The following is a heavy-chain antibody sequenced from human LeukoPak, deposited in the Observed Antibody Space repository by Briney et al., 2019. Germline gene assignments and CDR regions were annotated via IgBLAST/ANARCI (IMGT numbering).Heavy chain of an antibody. J-gene: IGHJ4*02. V-gene: IGHV3-43*02. CDR1: GFIFENYV. CDR3: ARDLWGPMGY. Sequence: GGSLRLSCAGSGFIFENYVMHWVRQAPGKGLQWVSLISGDGASTYYADSVKGRFTISRDNAKNSLYLQMNSLRAEDTAVYYCARDLWGPMGYWGQGTLVTVSS. D-gene: IGHD3-10*01. CDR2: ISGDGAST.